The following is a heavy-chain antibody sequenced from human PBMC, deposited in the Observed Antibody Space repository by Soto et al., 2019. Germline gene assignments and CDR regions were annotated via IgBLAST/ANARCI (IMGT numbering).Heavy chain of an antibody. Sequence: QVQLVQSGAEVKKPGSSVKVSCKASGGNFSSYAISWVRQAPGQGLEWMGGIIPIFGTANYAQKFQGRVTITADKSTSTAYMELSILRSEDTAVYYCARVGERVYARWFDPWGQGTLVTVSS. J-gene: IGHJ5*02. CDR3: ARVGERVYARWFDP. CDR1: GGNFSSYA. V-gene: IGHV1-69*06. D-gene: IGHD2-8*01. CDR2: IIPIFGTA.